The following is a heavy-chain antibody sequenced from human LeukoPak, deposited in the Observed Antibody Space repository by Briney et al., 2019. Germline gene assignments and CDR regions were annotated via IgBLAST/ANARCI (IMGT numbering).Heavy chain of an antibody. Sequence: PSETLSLTCTVSGDSIGVYCWSWIRQPPGKGLEWIGYIYYTGTTDYNHSLKSRVTMSVDTSKNQFSLKLSSVTAADTAVYYCARGPPVYYYDSSGYYYSLYYYGMDVWGQGTTVTVSS. D-gene: IGHD3-22*01. CDR2: IYYTGTT. V-gene: IGHV4-59*12. CDR3: ARGPPVYYYDSSGYYYSLYYYGMDV. J-gene: IGHJ6*02. CDR1: GDSIGVYC.